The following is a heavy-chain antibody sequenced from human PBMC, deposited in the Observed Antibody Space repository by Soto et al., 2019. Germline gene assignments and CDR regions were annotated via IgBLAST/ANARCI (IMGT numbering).Heavy chain of an antibody. Sequence: QVQLQESGPGLVSPSGTLCLTCAVSGDSINSSKLWSWVRGPPGKGLEWIGKIYHSGSTNYNLSHKSRVTISVDKSNNQFSLMLSSVPAAATGVYYCATERSDSRGYCFSDIDYWGQGTLVTISS. D-gene: IGHD3-22*01. J-gene: IGHJ4*02. CDR3: ATERSDSRGYCFSDIDY. V-gene: IGHV4-4*02. CDR1: GDSINSSKL. CDR2: IYHSGST.